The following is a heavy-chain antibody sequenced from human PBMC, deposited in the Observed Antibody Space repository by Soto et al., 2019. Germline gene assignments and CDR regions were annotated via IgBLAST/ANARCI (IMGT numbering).Heavy chain of an antibody. J-gene: IGHJ5*02. Sequence: SETLSLTCTVSGGSISRYYWSWIRQPPGKGLEWIGYMYNTGSTVYNPPFKSRVTISVDTSKNQFSLKLSSVTAADTAVYYCARDPTPWGQGTLVTVSS. CDR3: ARDPTP. V-gene: IGHV4-59*12. CDR2: MYNTGST. CDR1: GGSISRYY.